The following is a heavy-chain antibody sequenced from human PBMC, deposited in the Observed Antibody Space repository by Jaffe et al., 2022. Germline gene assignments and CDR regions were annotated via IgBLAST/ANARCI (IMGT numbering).Heavy chain of an antibody. CDR2: ISYDGSNK. CDR3: AKDGGPLSVTGYWYYYYYMDV. CDR1: GFTFSSYG. D-gene: IGHD3-9*01. J-gene: IGHJ6*03. V-gene: IGHV3-30*18. Sequence: QVQLVESGGGVVQPGRSLRLSCAASGFTFSSYGMHWVRQAPGKGLEWVAVISYDGSNKYYADSVKGRFTISRDNSKNTLYLQMNSLRAEDTAVYYCAKDGGPLSVTGYWYYYYYMDVWGKGTTVTVSS.